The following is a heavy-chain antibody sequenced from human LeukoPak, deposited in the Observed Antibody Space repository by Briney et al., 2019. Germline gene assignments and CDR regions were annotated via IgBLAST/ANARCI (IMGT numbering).Heavy chain of an antibody. V-gene: IGHV4-59*01. D-gene: IGHD3-10*01. Sequence: SETLSLTCTVSGGSISSYYWGWIRQSPGKGLEWIGYIYYSGTTNYNPSLKSRGTISIATSKKQFSLKMISVTDADTAMYYCARGLSSGGCYEWFDIWGQGTLVTVSS. CDR1: GGSISSYY. CDR3: ARGLSSGGCYEWFDI. J-gene: IGHJ5*02. CDR2: IYYSGTT.